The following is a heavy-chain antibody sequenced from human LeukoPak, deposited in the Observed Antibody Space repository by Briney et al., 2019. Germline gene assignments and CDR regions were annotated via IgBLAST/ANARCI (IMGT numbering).Heavy chain of an antibody. V-gene: IGHV4-4*09. CDR3: ARTHWGLPIDI. CDR2: IYTSGST. D-gene: IGHD7-27*01. J-gene: IGHJ3*02. CDR1: GGSISSYY. Sequence: SETLSLTCTVSGGSISSYYWSWIQQPPGKGLEWIGYIYTSGSTNYNPSLKSRVTISVDTSKNQFSLKLSSVTAADTAVYYCARTHWGLPIDIWGQGTMVTVSS.